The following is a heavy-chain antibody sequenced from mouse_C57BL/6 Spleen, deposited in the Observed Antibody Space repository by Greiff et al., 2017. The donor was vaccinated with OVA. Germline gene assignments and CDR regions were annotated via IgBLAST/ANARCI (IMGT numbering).Heavy chain of an antibody. D-gene: IGHD1-1*01. V-gene: IGHV1-54*01. CDR2: INPGSGGT. CDR3: ARGGVITPYYFDY. CDR1: GYAFTNYL. J-gene: IGHJ2*01. Sequence: QVQLQQSGAELVRPGTSVKVSCKASGYAFTNYLIEWVKQRPGQGLEWIGVINPGSGGTNYNEKFKGKATLTADKSSSTAYMQLSSLTSEDSAVYFCARGGVITPYYFDYWGQGTTLTVSS.